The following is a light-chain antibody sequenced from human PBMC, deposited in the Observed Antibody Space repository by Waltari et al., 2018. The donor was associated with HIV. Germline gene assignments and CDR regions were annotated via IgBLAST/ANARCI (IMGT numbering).Light chain of an antibody. CDR2: WAS. J-gene: IGKJ2*01. V-gene: IGKV4-1*01. CDR1: PTVLYRSSNKNY. Sequence: DIVMTQSPDSLAVSLGERATINCNPSPTVLYRSSNKNYLAWYQQKLGQPPKLLIYWASIRASGVPDRFSGSGSGTDFTLTISSLQAEDVAVYSCQQYYSPPYTFGQGTKLEIK. CDR3: QQYYSPPYT.